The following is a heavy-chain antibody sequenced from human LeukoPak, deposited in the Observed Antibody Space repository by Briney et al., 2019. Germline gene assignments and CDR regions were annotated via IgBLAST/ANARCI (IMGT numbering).Heavy chain of an antibody. V-gene: IGHV4-39*07. CDR3: ARGRRVGYCSSTSCYRNWFDP. Sequence: PSETLSLTCTVSGDSISSGGYYWSWIRQPPGKGLEWIGEINHSGSTNYNPSLKSRVTISVDTSKNQFSLKLSSVTAADTAVYYCARGRRVGYCSSTSCYRNWFDPWGQGTLVTVSS. J-gene: IGHJ5*02. D-gene: IGHD2-2*01. CDR2: INHSGST. CDR1: GDSISSGGYY.